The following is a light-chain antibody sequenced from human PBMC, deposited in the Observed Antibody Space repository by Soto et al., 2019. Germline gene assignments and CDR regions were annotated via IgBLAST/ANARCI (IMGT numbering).Light chain of an antibody. CDR1: QDVGKF. J-gene: IGKJ4*01. Sequence: VLTQSPDTLSLPPGERATLSCRASQDVGKFLVWYHQKPGLSPSLVIYEASKRATDIPDRFSGSGSGTAFTLTIIRLEPEDVGFYYCQQRNSWPLTFGGGTKVDIK. V-gene: IGKV3-11*01. CDR3: QQRNSWPLT. CDR2: EAS.